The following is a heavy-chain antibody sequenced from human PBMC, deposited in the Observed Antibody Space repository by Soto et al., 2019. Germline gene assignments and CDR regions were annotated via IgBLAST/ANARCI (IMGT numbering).Heavy chain of an antibody. CDR2: ISGYNGNT. Sequence: QVQLVQSGAEVKKPGASVKVSCKASGYTFSNYGISRVRQAPGQGPEWMGWISGYNGNTNYAQTLQGRVTMTTDTSTSTAYMELRSLRSDDTAIYYCARGGSSWSAEYYQHWGQGTLVIVSS. J-gene: IGHJ1*01. CDR1: GYTFSNYG. D-gene: IGHD6-13*01. CDR3: ARGGSSWSAEYYQH. V-gene: IGHV1-18*01.